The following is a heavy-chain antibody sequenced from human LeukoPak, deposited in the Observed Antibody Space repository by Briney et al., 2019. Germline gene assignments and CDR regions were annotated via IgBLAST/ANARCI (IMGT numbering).Heavy chain of an antibody. Sequence: GGSLRLSCAASGFSFTTYWMSWVRQAPGKGLEWVANINQDGTEKYYVDSVKGRFTISRDNAKNSLYLQMNSLRAEDTAVYYCARGSRRFLEWGDPDYWGQGTLVTVSS. CDR2: INQDGTEK. CDR3: ARGSRRFLEWGDPDY. CDR1: GFSFTTYW. D-gene: IGHD3-3*01. J-gene: IGHJ4*02. V-gene: IGHV3-7*01.